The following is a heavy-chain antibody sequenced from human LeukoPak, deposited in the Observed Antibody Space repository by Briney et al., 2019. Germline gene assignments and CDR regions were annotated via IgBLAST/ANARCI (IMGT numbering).Heavy chain of an antibody. Sequence: ASVKVSCKASGYTFTGYYMYWVRQAPGQGLEWMGWINPNSGGTNYAQKFQGRVTMTRDTSISTAYMELSRLRSDDTAVYYCARGAPLDWWERQGGELFDYWGQGTLVTVSS. CDR3: ARGAPLDWWERQGGELFDY. V-gene: IGHV1-2*02. D-gene: IGHD1-26*01. CDR2: INPNSGGT. J-gene: IGHJ4*02. CDR1: GYTFTGYY.